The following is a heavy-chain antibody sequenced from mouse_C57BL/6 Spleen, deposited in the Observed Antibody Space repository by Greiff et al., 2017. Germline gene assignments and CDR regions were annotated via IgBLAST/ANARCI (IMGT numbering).Heavy chain of an antibody. CDR2: INPGSGGT. D-gene: IGHD1-1*01. J-gene: IGHJ1*03. Sequence: QVQLQQSGAELVRPGTSVKVSCKASGYAFTNYLIEWVKQRPGQGLEWIGVINPGSGGTNYNEKFKGKATLTADKSSSTAYMQLSSLTSEDSAVYFCAISTDYYGSSYWYFDVWGTGTTVTVSS. V-gene: IGHV1-54*01. CDR1: GYAFTNYL. CDR3: AISTDYYGSSYWYFDV.